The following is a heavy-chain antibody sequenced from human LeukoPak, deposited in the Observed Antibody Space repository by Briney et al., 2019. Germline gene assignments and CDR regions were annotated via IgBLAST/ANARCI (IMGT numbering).Heavy chain of an antibody. V-gene: IGHV1-46*01. J-gene: IGHJ4*02. CDR3: ARDCSGGSCYDY. Sequence: ASVKVSCKASGYTFTSYYMHWVRQAPGQGLEWMGIINPSGSSTSYAQKFQGRVTMTRDMSTSTVYMELSSLRSEDTAVYYCARDCSGGSCYDYWGQGTLVTVSS. CDR1: GYTFTSYY. D-gene: IGHD2-15*01. CDR2: INPSGSST.